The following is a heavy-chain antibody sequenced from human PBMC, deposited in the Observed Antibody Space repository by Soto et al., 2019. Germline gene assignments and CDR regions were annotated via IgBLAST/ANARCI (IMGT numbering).Heavy chain of an antibody. J-gene: IGHJ4*02. D-gene: IGHD2-21*02. CDR3: TRPLSGAYCGGDCYSGY. CDR1: GFTFSGSA. CDR2: IRSKANSYAT. Sequence: PGGSLRLSCAASGFTFSGSAMHWVRQASGKGLEWVGRIRSKANSYATAYAASVKGRFTISRDDSKNTAYLQMNSLKTEDTAVYYCTRPLSGAYCGGDCYSGYWGQGTLVTVSS. V-gene: IGHV3-73*01.